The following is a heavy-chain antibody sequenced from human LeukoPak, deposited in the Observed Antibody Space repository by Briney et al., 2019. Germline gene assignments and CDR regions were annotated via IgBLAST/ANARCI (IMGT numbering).Heavy chain of an antibody. V-gene: IGHV4-39*07. J-gene: IGHJ4*02. Sequence: SETLSLTCTVSGGSISSSSYYWGWIRQPPGKGLEWIGSIYYSGSTHYNPSLKSRVTISVDTSKNQFSLKLSSVTAADTAVYYCARDLTSSGWYNWSDYWGQGTLVTVSS. CDR3: ARDLTSSGWYNWSDY. D-gene: IGHD6-19*01. CDR1: GGSISSSSYY. CDR2: IYYSGST.